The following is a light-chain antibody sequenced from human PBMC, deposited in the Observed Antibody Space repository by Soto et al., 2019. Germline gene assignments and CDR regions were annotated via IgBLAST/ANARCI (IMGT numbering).Light chain of an antibody. V-gene: IGLV1-51*02. CDR1: SSNIGINY. CDR2: EDN. CDR3: GTWDSSLSAVL. J-gene: IGLJ2*01. Sequence: QSVLTQPPSVSAAPGQKVTISCSGSSSNIGINYVSWYQQLPGTAPKLLIYEDNKRPSGIPDRFSGSKSGTSATLGITGLQTGDEADYYCGTWDSSLSAVLFGGGTKL.